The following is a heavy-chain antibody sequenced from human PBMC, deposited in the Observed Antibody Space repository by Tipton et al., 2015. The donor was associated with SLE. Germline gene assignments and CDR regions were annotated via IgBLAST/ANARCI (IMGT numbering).Heavy chain of an antibody. D-gene: IGHD6-6*01. CDR1: GGSISSRPYF. V-gene: IGHV4-61*02. CDR2: MYSSGSS. CDR3: AKGGASSQWLDP. J-gene: IGHJ5*02. Sequence: TLSLTCTVSGGSISSRPYFWNWIRQPAGEGLEWIGRMYSSGSSDYNPSLKSRATISVDTSKNQLSLKLTSVTAADTAVYYCAKGGASSQWLDPWGTGILVTVSS.